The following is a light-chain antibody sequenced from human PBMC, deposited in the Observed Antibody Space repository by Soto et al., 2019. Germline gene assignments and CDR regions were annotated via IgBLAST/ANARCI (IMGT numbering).Light chain of an antibody. CDR2: KDS. Sequence: ELAQPSSVSVSPGQTARITCSGDVLAKKYARWFQQKPGQAPVLVIYKDSERPSGIPERFSGSSSGTTVTLTISGAQVEDEADYYCYSAADNNLVFGGGTTVTVL. CDR1: VLAKKY. CDR3: YSAADNNLV. J-gene: IGLJ2*01. V-gene: IGLV3-27*01.